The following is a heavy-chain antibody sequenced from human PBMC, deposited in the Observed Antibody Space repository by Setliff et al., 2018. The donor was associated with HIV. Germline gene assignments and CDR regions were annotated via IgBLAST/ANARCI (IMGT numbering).Heavy chain of an antibody. CDR1: GYIFSSYT. V-gene: IGHV1-3*04. J-gene: IGHJ4*02. D-gene: IGHD5-18*01. CDR2: INTANYKT. Sequence: ASVKVSCKASGYIFSSYTMHWVRQAPGQRLEWMGWINTANYKTKYSQKFQGRVTITRDTSTSTAYMELSSLRSEDTAVYYCAKEGDRYGLDLDYWGQGTLVTVSS. CDR3: AKEGDRYGLDLDY.